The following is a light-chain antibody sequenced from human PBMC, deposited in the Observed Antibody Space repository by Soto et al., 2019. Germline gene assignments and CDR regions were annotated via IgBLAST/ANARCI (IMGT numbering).Light chain of an antibody. CDR2: GAS. V-gene: IGKV3-15*01. Sequence: EIVMTQSPTTLSVSPGERATLSCRARQSVSSNLAWYQQKPGQAPRLLIYGASTRATGIPARFIGSGSGTDFPLTISRLEPEDFAVYYCQQYGSSGTFGQGTKVDIK. J-gene: IGKJ1*01. CDR1: QSVSSN. CDR3: QQYGSSGT.